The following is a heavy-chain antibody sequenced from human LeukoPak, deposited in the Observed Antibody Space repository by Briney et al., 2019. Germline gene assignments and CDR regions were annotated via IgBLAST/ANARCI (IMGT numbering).Heavy chain of an antibody. CDR3: ARTAARRFDY. V-gene: IGHV1-46*01. CDR2: INPTGGST. CDR1: GYTFTSYD. D-gene: IGHD6-6*01. J-gene: IGHJ4*02. Sequence: ASVKVSCKASGYTFTSYDINWVRQATGQGLEWMGIINPTGGSTTYAQKFQGRVTMTRDTSTSTVYMELSSLRSDDTAVYYCARTAARRFDYWGQGTLVTVSS.